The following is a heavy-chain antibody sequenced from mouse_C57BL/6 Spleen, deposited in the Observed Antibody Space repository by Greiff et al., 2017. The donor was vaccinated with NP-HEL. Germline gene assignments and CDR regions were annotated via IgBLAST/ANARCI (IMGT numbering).Heavy chain of an antibody. J-gene: IGHJ4*01. CDR1: GYTFTSYW. CDR2: IDPSDSYT. V-gene: IGHV1-69*01. Sequence: QVQLQQPGAELVMPGASVKLSCKASGYTFTSYWMHWVQQRPGQGLEWIGEIDPSDSYTNYNQKFKGKSTLTVDKSSSTAYMQLSSLTSEDSAVYYCARDTTVPHYAMDYWGQGTSVTVSS. D-gene: IGHD1-1*01. CDR3: ARDTTVPHYAMDY.